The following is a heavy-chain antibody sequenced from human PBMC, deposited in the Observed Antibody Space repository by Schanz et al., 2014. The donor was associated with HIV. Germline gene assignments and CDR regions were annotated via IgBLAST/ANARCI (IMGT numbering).Heavy chain of an antibody. D-gene: IGHD6-19*01. V-gene: IGHV3-9*01. J-gene: IGHJ6*02. CDR1: GFTFDDFA. CDR3: ARGRSGRGALFVGMDV. CDR2: ISWNSGII. Sequence: EVQLMESGGGLVKPGGSLRLSCAASGFTFDDFAMHWVRQAPGKGLEWVSSISWNSGIIGYVDSVKGRFTISRDTAKNSLFLQMNSLRAEDTALYYCARGRSGRGALFVGMDVWGQGTTVTVSS.